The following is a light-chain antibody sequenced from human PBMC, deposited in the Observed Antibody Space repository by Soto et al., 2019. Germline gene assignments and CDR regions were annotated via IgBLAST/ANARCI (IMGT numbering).Light chain of an antibody. CDR1: QSISSGY. CDR2: GAS. Sequence: TLSLSPGERATLSCRASQSISSGYLAWYQQRPGQAPRLLISGASNRATGIPDRFSGSGSGTDFTLTISRLEPEDFAVYYCQQYGGSPLVTFGGGTKVEIK. J-gene: IGKJ4*01. CDR3: QQYGGSPLVT. V-gene: IGKV3-20*01.